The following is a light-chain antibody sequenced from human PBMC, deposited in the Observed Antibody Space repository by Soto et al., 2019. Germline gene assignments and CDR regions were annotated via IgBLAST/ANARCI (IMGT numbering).Light chain of an antibody. V-gene: IGKV3-11*01. J-gene: IGKJ1*01. CDR3: QQRSNWPLT. CDR1: QSVSSY. Sequence: EIVLTQSPATLSLSPGERATLSCRASQSVSSYLAWYQQKPGQAPRLLIYDASNRATGIPARFSGSGSRSGSSLTISSHEPKYFAEYYCQQRSNWPLTFGEGTKVEIK. CDR2: DAS.